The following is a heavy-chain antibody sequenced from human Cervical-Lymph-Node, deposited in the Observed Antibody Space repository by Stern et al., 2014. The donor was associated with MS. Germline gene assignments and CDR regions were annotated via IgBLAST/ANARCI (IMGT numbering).Heavy chain of an antibody. CDR2: IIALFGTT. J-gene: IGHJ4*02. D-gene: IGHD6-13*01. CDR1: GGTFSSID. CDR3: VRDQAGIAAS. Sequence: QMQLVQSGAEVKQPGSSMKVSCKASGGTFSSIDLSWVRQAPGQGLEWLGGIIALFGTTNYVQKVQGRVTIVADESTNTVSMELSSLRPEDTAVYYCVRDQAGIAASWGQGTLVTVSS. V-gene: IGHV1-69*01.